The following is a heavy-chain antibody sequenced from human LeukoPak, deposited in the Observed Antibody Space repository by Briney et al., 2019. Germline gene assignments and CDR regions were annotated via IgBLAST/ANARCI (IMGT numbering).Heavy chain of an antibody. Sequence: SETLSLTCTVSGGSISSGGHSWSWIRQPPGKGLEWIGYIYHSGSGSTYYNPSLKSRVTISIDKSKNQFSLEVNSVTAADTAVYYCARGRLSPSAFRPFEHWGRGTLVTVSS. CDR3: ARGRLSPSAFRPFEH. CDR1: GGSISSGGHS. J-gene: IGHJ4*02. CDR2: IYHSGSGST. D-gene: IGHD2/OR15-2a*01. V-gene: IGHV4-30-2*01.